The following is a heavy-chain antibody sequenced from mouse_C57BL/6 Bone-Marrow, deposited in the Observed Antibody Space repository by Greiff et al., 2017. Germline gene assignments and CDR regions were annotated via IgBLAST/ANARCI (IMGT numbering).Heavy chain of an antibody. Sequence: VQLKESGTVLARPGASVKMSCKTSGYTFTSSWMPWVKQRPGPGLAWIGAIYPGTSDTSYNQKFTGKATLTAVTSSSTAYMELSSLTNEDAAVDFCTRERYRSGYRFAYWGQGTLVTVSA. J-gene: IGHJ3*01. V-gene: IGHV1-5*01. D-gene: IGHD3-2*02. CDR2: IYPGTSDT. CDR3: TRERYRSGYRFAY. CDR1: GYTFTSSW.